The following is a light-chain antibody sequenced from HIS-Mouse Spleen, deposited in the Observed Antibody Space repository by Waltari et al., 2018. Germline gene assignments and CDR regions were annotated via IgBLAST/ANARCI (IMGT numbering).Light chain of an antibody. CDR1: SSDVGGYNY. V-gene: IGLV2-14*01. Sequence: QSALTQPASVSGSPGQSITISCTGTSSDVGGYNYVSWYQQHPGKAPKLMIYEVSTRPPGVSNRFSGATSGNTASLTISGLQAEDEADYYCSSYTSSSTLVFGGGTKLTVL. CDR2: EVS. CDR3: SSYTSSSTLV. J-gene: IGLJ3*02.